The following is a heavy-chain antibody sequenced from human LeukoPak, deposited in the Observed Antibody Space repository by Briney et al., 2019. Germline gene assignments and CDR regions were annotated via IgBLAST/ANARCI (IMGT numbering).Heavy chain of an antibody. D-gene: IGHD2-2*01. J-gene: IGHJ3*02. CDR3: ARQKCTSTSCLTKNAFDI. V-gene: IGHV4-4*09. CDR1: GSISSYY. Sequence: SETLSLTCTVSGSISSYYWSWIRQPPGKGLEWIGYIYTSGSTNYNPSLKSRVTISVDTSKDQFSLDLSSVTAADTAVYYCARQKCTSTSCLTKNAFDIWGQGTMVAVSS. CDR2: IYTSGST.